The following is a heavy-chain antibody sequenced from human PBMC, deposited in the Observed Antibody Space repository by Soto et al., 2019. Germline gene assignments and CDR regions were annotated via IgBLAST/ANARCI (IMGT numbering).Heavy chain of an antibody. J-gene: IGHJ6*03. CDR1: GGSISSYY. D-gene: IGHD6-13*01. Sequence: QVQLQESGPGLVKPSETLSLTCTVSGGSISSYYWSWIRQPPGKGLEWIGYIYYSGSTNYNPSLKSRVTISVDTSKNQFSLKLSSVTAADTAVYYCARAKYSSSWYYYYMDVWGKGTTVTVSS. CDR2: IYYSGST. CDR3: ARAKYSSSWYYYYMDV. V-gene: IGHV4-59*08.